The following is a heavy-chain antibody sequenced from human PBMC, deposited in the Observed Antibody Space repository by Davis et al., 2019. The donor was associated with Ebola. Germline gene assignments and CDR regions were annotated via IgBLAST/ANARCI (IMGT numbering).Heavy chain of an antibody. D-gene: IGHD3-10*01. CDR2: MYHNGDT. CDR3: ARHGARTRPWFTPQYYYYNLDV. Sequence: MPSETLSLTCTVSGGSISSYYWSWIRQFPGKGLEWIGYMYHNGDTNYNPSLRGRVTISQVTPRNQFSLNLSSVTAADTAVYYCARHGARTRPWFTPQYYYYNLDVWGQGTTVTVS. V-gene: IGHV4-59*08. J-gene: IGHJ6*02. CDR1: GGSISSYY.